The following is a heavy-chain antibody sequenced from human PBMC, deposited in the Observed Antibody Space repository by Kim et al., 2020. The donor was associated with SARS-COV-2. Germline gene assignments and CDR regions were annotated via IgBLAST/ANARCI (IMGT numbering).Heavy chain of an antibody. CDR2: IYHSGST. V-gene: IGHV4-38-2*02. CDR3: ARTPWGWELRGGDWYFDL. J-gene: IGHJ2*01. Sequence: SETLSLTCTVSGYSISSGYYWGWIRQPPGKGLEWIGSIYHSGSTYYNPSLKSRVTISVDTSKNQFSLKLSSVTAADTAVYYCARTPWGWELRGGDWYFDLWGRGTLVTVSS. CDR1: GYSISSGYY. D-gene: IGHD1-26*01.